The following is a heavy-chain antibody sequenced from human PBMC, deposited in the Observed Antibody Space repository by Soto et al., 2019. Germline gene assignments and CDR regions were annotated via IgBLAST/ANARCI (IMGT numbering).Heavy chain of an antibody. Sequence: QVQLVQSGAEVKKPGSSVKVSCKASGGTFSSYAISWVRQAPGQGLEWMGGIIPIFGTANYAQKFQGRVTITPDESTSTADMELGGLRSEDTAVYYCAGGTYSSSSDYGMDVWGQGTTVTVSS. CDR3: AGGTYSSSSDYGMDV. CDR1: GGTFSSYA. J-gene: IGHJ6*02. CDR2: IIPIFGTA. D-gene: IGHD6-6*01. V-gene: IGHV1-69*05.